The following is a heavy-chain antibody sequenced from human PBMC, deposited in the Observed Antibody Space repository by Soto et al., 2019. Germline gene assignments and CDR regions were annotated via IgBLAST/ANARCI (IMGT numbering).Heavy chain of an antibody. V-gene: IGHV3-30-3*01. Sequence: GGSLRLSCAASGFTFSSYAMHWVRQAPGKGLEWVAVISYDGSNKYYADSVKGRFTISRDNSKNTLYLQMNSLGAEDTAVYYCARDLLPYSSGLGSGFDPWGQGTLVTVSS. J-gene: IGHJ5*02. CDR2: ISYDGSNK. CDR3: ARDLLPYSSGLGSGFDP. D-gene: IGHD6-19*01. CDR1: GFTFSSYA.